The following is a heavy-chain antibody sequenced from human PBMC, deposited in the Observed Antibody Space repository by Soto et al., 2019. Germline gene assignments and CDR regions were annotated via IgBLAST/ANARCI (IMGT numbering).Heavy chain of an antibody. Sequence: SETLSLTCAVYCGSFSGYYWSWIRQPPGKGLEWIGEINHSGSTNYNPSLKSRVTISVDTSKNQFSLKLSSVTAADTAVYYCARSSPTGTFNWFDPWGQGTLVTVSS. CDR3: ARSSPTGTFNWFDP. CDR2: INHSGST. CDR1: CGSFSGYY. D-gene: IGHD1-1*01. V-gene: IGHV4-34*01. J-gene: IGHJ5*02.